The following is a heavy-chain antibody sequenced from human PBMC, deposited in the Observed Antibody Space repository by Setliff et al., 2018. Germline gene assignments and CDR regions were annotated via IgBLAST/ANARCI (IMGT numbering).Heavy chain of an antibody. CDR3: ARQLCSSGYCYATTFDY. J-gene: IGHJ4*02. Sequence: SETLSLTCTVSGGSISSYYWSWIRQPPGKGLEWIAYIYYSGSTNYNPSLKSRVTISVDTSKNQFSLKLSSVTASDTAVYYCARQLCSSGYCYATTFDYWGQGTLVTVS. D-gene: IGHD3-22*01. CDR2: IYYSGST. V-gene: IGHV4-59*08. CDR1: GGSISSYY.